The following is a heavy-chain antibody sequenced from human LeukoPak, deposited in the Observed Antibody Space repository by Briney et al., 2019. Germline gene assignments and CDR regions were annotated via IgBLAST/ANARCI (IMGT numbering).Heavy chain of an antibody. D-gene: IGHD6-13*01. CDR3: ARGATAGRFSLRPTGAYYMDV. V-gene: IGHV1-2*02. J-gene: IGHJ6*03. Sequence: GASVKVSCKASGYTFTDYYMHWVRQAPGQGLEWMGWINPSSGGTNYAQKFQGRVTMTRDTSINTAYMELSSLRFDDTAVYYCARGATAGRFSLRPTGAYYMDVWGKGTTVTVSS. CDR2: INPSSGGT. CDR1: GYTFTDYY.